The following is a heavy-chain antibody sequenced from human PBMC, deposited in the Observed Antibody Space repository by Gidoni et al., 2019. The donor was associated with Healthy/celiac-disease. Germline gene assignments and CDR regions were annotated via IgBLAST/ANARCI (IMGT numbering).Heavy chain of an antibody. CDR1: GGSFSVYY. Sequence: QVQLQQWGAGLLKPSATLFLTCAVYGGSFSVYYWSWIRQPPGKGLEWNGEINHSGSTNYNPSLKSRVTISVDTAKNQFSLKLSSVTAADTAVYYCARAIEGYSSGWYSLLLDYWGQGTLVTVSS. CDR3: ARAIEGYSSGWYSLLLDY. D-gene: IGHD6-19*01. V-gene: IGHV4-34*01. J-gene: IGHJ4*02. CDR2: INHSGST.